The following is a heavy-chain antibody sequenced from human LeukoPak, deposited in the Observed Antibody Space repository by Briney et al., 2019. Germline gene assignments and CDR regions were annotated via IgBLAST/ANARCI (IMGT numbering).Heavy chain of an antibody. CDR2: IYYSGST. CDR3: ARDGEAGYYYYYYMDV. Sequence: PSETLSLTCTVSGGSISSSSYYWGWIRQPPGKGLEWIGSIYYSGSTYYNPSLKSRVTMSVDTSKNQFSLKLSSVTAADTAVYYCARDGEAGYYYYYYMDVWGKGTTVTISS. CDR1: GGSISSSSYY. J-gene: IGHJ6*03. D-gene: IGHD7-27*01. V-gene: IGHV4-39*07.